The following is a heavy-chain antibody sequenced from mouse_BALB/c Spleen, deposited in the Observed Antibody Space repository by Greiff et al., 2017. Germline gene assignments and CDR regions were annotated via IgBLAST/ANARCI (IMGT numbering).Heavy chain of an antibody. D-gene: IGHD2-10*01. V-gene: IGHV3-2*02. CDR1: GYSITSDYA. J-gene: IGHJ4*01. Sequence: DVQLQESGPGLVKPSQSLSLTCTVTGYSITSDYAWNWIRQFPGNKLEWMGYISYSGSTSYNPSLKSRISITRDTSKNQFFLQLNSVTTEDTATYYCASLLPHYAMDYWGQGTSVTVSS. CDR3: ASLLPHYAMDY. CDR2: ISYSGST.